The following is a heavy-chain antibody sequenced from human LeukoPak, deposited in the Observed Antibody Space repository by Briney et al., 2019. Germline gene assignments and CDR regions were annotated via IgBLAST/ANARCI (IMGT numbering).Heavy chain of an antibody. D-gene: IGHD3-10*01. J-gene: IGHJ4*02. Sequence: GGSRRLSCAASGFTFSDYYMSWIRQAPGKGLEWGSYISSSGSTIYYADSVKGRFTISRENAKNSLYLQMNSLRAEDTAVYYCATHGAVTMVRGVTPYYFDYWGQGTLVTVSS. CDR1: GFTFSDYY. CDR3: ATHGAVTMVRGVTPYYFDY. CDR2: ISSSGSTI. V-gene: IGHV3-11*01.